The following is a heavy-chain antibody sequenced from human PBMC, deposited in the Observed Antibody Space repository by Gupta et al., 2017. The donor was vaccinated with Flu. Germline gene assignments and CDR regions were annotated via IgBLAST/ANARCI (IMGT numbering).Heavy chain of an antibody. CDR2: INTNTGGT. CDR3: ARDYKLATANTFDF. Sequence: QGQLLQSGPEMTKPGASVKVSCKAAGYMFVAHYIHWVRQTPGKGLQWMGSINTNTGGTKYAKKFQGRVTMTRDTSTYTAYMDLSRLTSDDSAVYFCARDYKLATANTFDFWGQGTPVTVSS. V-gene: IGHV1-2*02. J-gene: IGHJ4*02. CDR1: GYMFVAHY. D-gene: IGHD2-21*02.